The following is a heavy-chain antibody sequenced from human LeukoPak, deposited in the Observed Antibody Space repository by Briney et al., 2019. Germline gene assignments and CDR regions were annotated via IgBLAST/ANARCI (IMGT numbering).Heavy chain of an antibody. D-gene: IGHD6-19*01. Sequence: SGRSLRLSCAASGFPFSSYGMHWVRQAPGKGLEWVAVIWYDGSNKYYADSVKGRFTISRDNSKNTVYLQMNSLRAEDTAVYYCAAESSDWSAFDIWGQGTMVTVSA. CDR2: IWYDGSNK. CDR1: GFPFSSYG. J-gene: IGHJ3*02. CDR3: AAESSDWSAFDI. V-gene: IGHV3-33*01.